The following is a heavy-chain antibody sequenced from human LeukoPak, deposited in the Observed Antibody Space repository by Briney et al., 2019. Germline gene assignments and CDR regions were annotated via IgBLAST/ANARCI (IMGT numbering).Heavy chain of an antibody. D-gene: IGHD5-24*01. V-gene: IGHV1-69*13. J-gene: IGHJ6*02. CDR3: ARIRDGYNSYFFYGMDV. CDR2: IIALFGTA. Sequence: SVKVSCKASGGTFSSYAIGWVRQAPGQGLEWMGGIIALFGTANYAQKFQGRLTITADESTSTAYMELSSLRSEDTAVYYCARIRDGYNSYFFYGMDVWGQGTTVTVSS. CDR1: GGTFSSYA.